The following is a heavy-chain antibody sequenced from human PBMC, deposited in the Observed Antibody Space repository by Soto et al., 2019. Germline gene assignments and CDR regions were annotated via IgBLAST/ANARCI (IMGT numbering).Heavy chain of an antibody. CDR3: ARVRFGELV. CDR1: GFTFSSYA. J-gene: IGHJ4*02. V-gene: IGHV3-23*01. Sequence: VQLLESGGGLVQPGGSLRLSCAASGFTFSSYAMSWVRQAPGKGLEWVSIIGVCGGDRYYPETVKGRFTISRDNSRDTLYLAMNSLRDKDTAVYYCARVRFGELVWGQGTLVTVSS. D-gene: IGHD3-10*01. CDR2: IGVCGGDR.